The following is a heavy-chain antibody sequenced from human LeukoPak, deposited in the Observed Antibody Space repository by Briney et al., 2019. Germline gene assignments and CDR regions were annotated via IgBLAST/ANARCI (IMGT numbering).Heavy chain of an antibody. CDR1: GYTFTSYA. J-gene: IGHJ6*04. Sequence: LGASVKVSCKASGYTFTSYAMNWVRQAPGQRLEWMGWINAGNGNTKYSQKFQGRVTITRDTSASTAYMELSSLRSEDTAVYYCARDPVAAAGRYYYYYGMDVWGKGTTVTVSS. V-gene: IGHV1-3*01. CDR2: INAGNGNT. D-gene: IGHD6-25*01. CDR3: ARDPVAAAGRYYYYYGMDV.